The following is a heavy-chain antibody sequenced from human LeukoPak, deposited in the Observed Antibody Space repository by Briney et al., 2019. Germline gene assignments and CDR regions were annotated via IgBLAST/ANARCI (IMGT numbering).Heavy chain of an antibody. Sequence: GGSLRLSCAASGFTFNRNAISWVRQAPGKGLEWVSTIGGSGDKTFYADSVKGRFTISRDNSKNMLQLQMSSLTGEDTALYYCVKRGDASNGWGEHYYLGQGALGT. CDR3: VKRGDASNGWGEHYY. CDR2: IGGSGDKT. V-gene: IGHV3-23*01. J-gene: IGHJ4*02. CDR1: GFTFNRNA. D-gene: IGHD3-10*01.